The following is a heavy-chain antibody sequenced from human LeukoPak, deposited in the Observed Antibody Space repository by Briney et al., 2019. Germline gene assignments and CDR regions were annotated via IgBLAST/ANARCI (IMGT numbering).Heavy chain of an antibody. Sequence: SETLSLTCTVSGGSISNGSYYWNWIRQPAGKGLEWIGRIYTSGNTNSNPSLKSRVTISVDTSKNQFSLKLSSVTAADTAVYYCARGKKRLLWFGEERGKFDYWGQGTLVTVSS. D-gene: IGHD3-10*01. CDR1: GGSISNGSYY. V-gene: IGHV4-61*02. J-gene: IGHJ4*02. CDR3: ARGKKRLLWFGEERGKFDY. CDR2: IYTSGNT.